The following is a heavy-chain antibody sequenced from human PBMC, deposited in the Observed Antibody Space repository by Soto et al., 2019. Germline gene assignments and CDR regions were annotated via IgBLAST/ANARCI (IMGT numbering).Heavy chain of an antibody. D-gene: IGHD3-10*01. V-gene: IGHV1-2*04. CDR2: INPNSGGT. CDR3: ARMPMVRGVGTVFFDY. Sequence: QVQLVQSGAEVKKPGASVKVSCKASGYTFTGYYMHWVRQAPGQGLEWMGWINPNSGGTNYAQKFQGWVTMTRDTSISTAYMELSRLRSDDTAVYYCARMPMVRGVGTVFFDYWGQGTLVTVSS. J-gene: IGHJ4*02. CDR1: GYTFTGYY.